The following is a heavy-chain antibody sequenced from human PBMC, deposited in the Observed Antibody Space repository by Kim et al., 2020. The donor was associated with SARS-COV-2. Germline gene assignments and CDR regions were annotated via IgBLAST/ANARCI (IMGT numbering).Heavy chain of an antibody. CDR2: IYYTGSS. D-gene: IGHD2-15*01. J-gene: IGHJ3*02. V-gene: IGHV4-59*08. CDR3: ARHGGNDSFDI. Sequence: SETLSLTCTVSAGSISSYYCSWIRQPPGKGLEWIGYIYYTGSSNYNPSLESRVTISVDTSKNQFSLKLSSVTAADTAVYYCARHGGNDSFDIWGQGTMVT. CDR1: AGSISSYY.